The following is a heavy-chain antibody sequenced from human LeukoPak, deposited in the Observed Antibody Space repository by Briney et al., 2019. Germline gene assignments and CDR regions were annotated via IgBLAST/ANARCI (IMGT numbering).Heavy chain of an antibody. CDR2: IRSSGYT. J-gene: IGHJ5*02. CDR3: AKRQGPNSGSYDYFDP. D-gene: IGHD1-26*01. V-gene: IGHV4-4*09. Sequence: SETLSLTCTVSGGSISSYYWSWIRQPPGQGLEWIAYIRSSGYTNYNPSLKSLVTISVDTSKNQFSLKVTSVTAADTAVYYCAKRQGPNSGSYDYFDPWGQGTLVTVSS. CDR1: GGSISSYY.